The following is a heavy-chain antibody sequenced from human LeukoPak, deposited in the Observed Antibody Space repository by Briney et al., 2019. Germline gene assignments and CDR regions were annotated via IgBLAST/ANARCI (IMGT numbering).Heavy chain of an antibody. V-gene: IGHV4-4*07. Sequence: SETLSLTCTVSGGSISSYYWSLIRQPAGKGLEWIGRIYTSGSTNYNPSLKSRVTMSVDTSKNQFSLKLSSVTAADTAMYYCARDPVKVVVVPAARAPPRYNWFDPWGQGTLVTVSS. CDR2: IYTSGST. J-gene: IGHJ5*02. D-gene: IGHD2-2*01. CDR3: ARDPVKVVVVPAARAPPRYNWFDP. CDR1: GGSISSYY.